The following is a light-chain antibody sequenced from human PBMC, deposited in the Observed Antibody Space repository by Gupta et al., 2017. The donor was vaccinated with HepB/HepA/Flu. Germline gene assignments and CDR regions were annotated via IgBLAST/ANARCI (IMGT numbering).Light chain of an antibody. V-gene: IGKV3-20*01. CDR3: QQYDTSPYT. Sequence: LLTQSPATLSLLLGERATLSCRASQSNSVNFLVWYQQKLGQPPSLLFYATSLATDIPDRFSGSGSGADFTLTINRLEPEDVGVYYCQQYDTSPYTFGQGTKVEIK. CDR1: QSNSVNF. J-gene: IGKJ1*01. CDR2: ATS.